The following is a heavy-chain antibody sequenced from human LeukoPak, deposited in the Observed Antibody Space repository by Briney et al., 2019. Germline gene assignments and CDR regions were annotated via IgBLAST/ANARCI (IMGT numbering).Heavy chain of an antibody. CDR2: ISSTSSTI. D-gene: IGHD2-2*01. CDR1: GFTFSSYS. CDR3: ARDDGDSSSTSCYGIDY. J-gene: IGHJ4*02. V-gene: IGHV3-48*01. Sequence: GGSLRLSCAASGFTFSSYSMNWVRQAPGKGLEWVSYISSTSSTIYYAGSVKGRFTISRDNANNSLYLQMNSLRAEATALYYFARDDGDSSSTSCYGIDYWGQGTLVTVSS.